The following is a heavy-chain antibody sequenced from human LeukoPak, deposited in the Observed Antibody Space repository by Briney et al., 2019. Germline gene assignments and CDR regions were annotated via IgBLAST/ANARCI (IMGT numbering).Heavy chain of an antibody. J-gene: IGHJ4*02. V-gene: IGHV3-7*01. D-gene: IGHD5-12*01. Sequence: GSLRLSCAASGFTFSSYWMSWVRQAPGKGLEWAANIKQDGSEKYYVDSVKGRFTISRDNAKNSLYLQMNSLRAEDTAVYYCARSKKWLATGFDYWGQGTLVTVSS. CDR3: ARSKKWLATGFDY. CDR1: GFTFSSYW. CDR2: IKQDGSEK.